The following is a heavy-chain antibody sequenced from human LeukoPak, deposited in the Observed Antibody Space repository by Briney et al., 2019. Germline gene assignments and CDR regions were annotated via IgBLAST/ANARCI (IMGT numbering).Heavy chain of an antibody. D-gene: IGHD3-22*01. V-gene: IGHV3-48*04. CDR3: ARLKRYYDSSGYVLADGMDV. Sequence: GGSLRLSCAASGFTFSSYSMNWVRQAPGKGLEWVSSISSSGGTIYYADSVKGRFTISRDNAKNSLYLQMNSLRAEDTAVYYCARLKRYYDSSGYVLADGMDVWGQGTTVTVSS. CDR1: GFTFSSYS. CDR2: ISSSGGTI. J-gene: IGHJ6*02.